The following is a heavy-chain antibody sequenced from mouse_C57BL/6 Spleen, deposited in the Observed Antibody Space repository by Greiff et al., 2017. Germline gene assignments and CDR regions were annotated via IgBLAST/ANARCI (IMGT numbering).Heavy chain of an antibody. J-gene: IGHJ2*01. CDR2: IYPGSGNT. D-gene: IGHD3-2*02. Sequence: QVQLKQSGPELVKPGASVKISCKASGYSFTSYYIHWVKQRPGQGLEWIGWIYPGSGNTKYNEKFKGKATLTADTSSSTAYMQLSSLTSEDSAVYYCARADSSGYEEVYWGQGTTLTVSS. CDR1: GYSFTSYY. CDR3: ARADSSGYEEVY. V-gene: IGHV1-66*01.